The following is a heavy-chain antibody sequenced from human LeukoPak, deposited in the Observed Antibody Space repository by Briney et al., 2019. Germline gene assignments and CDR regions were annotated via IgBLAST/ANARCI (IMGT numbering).Heavy chain of an antibody. CDR3: ARADCSSSTCSLRRSWFDP. D-gene: IGHD2-2*01. CDR2: ISTSSRYI. Sequence: PGGSLRLSCAASGFTLSNYGMNWVRQAPGKGLEWVSSISTSSRYIYYKDSVRGRFTISRDDAKNSLYLEMNSLRAEDTAVYYCARADCSSSTCSLRRSWFDPWGQGTLVTVSS. CDR1: GFTLSNYG. V-gene: IGHV3-21*01. J-gene: IGHJ5*02.